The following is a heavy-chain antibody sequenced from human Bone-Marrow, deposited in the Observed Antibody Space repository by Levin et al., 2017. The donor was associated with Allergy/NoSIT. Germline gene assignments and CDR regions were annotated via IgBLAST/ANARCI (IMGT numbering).Heavy chain of an antibody. Sequence: PGGSLRLSCAASGFTFRAYSMNWVRQAPGKGLEWVSSISSTSKYMYYADSVKGRFTISRDNARNSLYLQMNSLRVEDTAVYYCARDRVDLVVGPPAHYFYYGMDVWGQGTTVTVSS. V-gene: IGHV3-21*06. D-gene: IGHD2-2*01. CDR3: ARDRVDLVVGPPAHYFYYGMDV. J-gene: IGHJ6*02. CDR1: GFTFRAYS. CDR2: ISSTSKYM.